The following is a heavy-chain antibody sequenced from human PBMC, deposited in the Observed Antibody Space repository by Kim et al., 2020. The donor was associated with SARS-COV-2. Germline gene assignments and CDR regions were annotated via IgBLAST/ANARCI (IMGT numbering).Heavy chain of an antibody. CDR1: GFTFSGSF. CDR2: IRGKAYSYAT. J-gene: IGHJ4*02. V-gene: IGHV3-73*01. Sequence: GGSLRLSCAASGFTFSGSFIHWVRQASGKGLEWVGRIRGKAYSYATAYAAPVKGRFTISRDDSKNTAYLQMNSLKTEDTAVYYCTSQGGQQVVNYWGQGTLVTVSS. D-gene: IGHD6-13*01. CDR3: TSQGGQQVVNY.